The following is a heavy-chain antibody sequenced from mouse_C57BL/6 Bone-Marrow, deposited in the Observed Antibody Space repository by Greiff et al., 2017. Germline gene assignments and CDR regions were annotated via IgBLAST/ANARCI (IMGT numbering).Heavy chain of an antibody. V-gene: IGHV1-81*01. CDR1: GYTFTSYG. CDR2: FYPRSGNT. D-gene: IGHD1-1*01. Sequence: QVQLQQSGAELARPGASVKLSCKASGYTFTSYGIRWVKQRTGQGLEWIGEFYPRSGNTYYNEKFKGKATLTADKSSSTAYMELLSLTSEDSAVYFCARTYYYSSSYSYYAMDYWGQGTSVTVSS. J-gene: IGHJ4*01. CDR3: ARTYYYSSSYSYYAMDY.